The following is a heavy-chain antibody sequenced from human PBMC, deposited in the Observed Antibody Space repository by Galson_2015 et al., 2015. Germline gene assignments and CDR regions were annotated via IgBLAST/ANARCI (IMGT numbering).Heavy chain of an antibody. CDR2: IMRIFGRT. CDR1: GGTFSSYA. Sequence: SVKVSCKASGGTFSSYAMSWVRQAPGQGLEWVGGIMRIFGRTNYAQSVQGRFTISTDKSTTTLYMEMNSLRSEDTAVYYCAKERQTGRAHNWSDHWGQGTLVTVSS. V-gene: IGHV1-69*05. CDR3: AKERQTGRAHNWSDH. J-gene: IGHJ5*02.